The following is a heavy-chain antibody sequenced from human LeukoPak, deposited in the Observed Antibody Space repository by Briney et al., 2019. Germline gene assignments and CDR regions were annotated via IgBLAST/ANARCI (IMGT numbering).Heavy chain of an antibody. CDR2: MSYDGSLS. CDR1: GCTFSIYG. CDR3: AKKSVGNDNHFDY. V-gene: IGHV3-30*18. D-gene: IGHD3-9*01. J-gene: IGHJ4*02. Sequence: ALTLSCPSSGCTFSIYGRFWVRQAPGRGLDGVAYMSYDGSLSNYADSVRGRFIIFRDNTKNTLSLQQHSMSTEDTAVYYCAKKSVGNDNHFDYCGRGTLATVSS.